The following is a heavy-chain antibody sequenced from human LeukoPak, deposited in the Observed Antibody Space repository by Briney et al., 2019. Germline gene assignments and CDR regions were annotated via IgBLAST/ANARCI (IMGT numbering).Heavy chain of an antibody. V-gene: IGHV3-30-3*01. D-gene: IGHD5-12*01. CDR2: ISNDGNSK. Sequence: GGSLRLSCAASGFTFSENNVHWVRQAPGKGLEWVALISNDGNSKDYADSVKGRFTLSGDNSKTTLYLQMNSLRAEDTAVYYCARDRSGFYSVDYWGQGTLVTVSS. CDR1: GFTFSENN. J-gene: IGHJ4*02. CDR3: ARDRSGFYSVDY.